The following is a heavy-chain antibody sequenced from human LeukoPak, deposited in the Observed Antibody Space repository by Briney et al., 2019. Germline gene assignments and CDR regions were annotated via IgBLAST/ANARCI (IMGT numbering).Heavy chain of an antibody. CDR3: ARDMTTVTLD. D-gene: IGHD4-17*01. V-gene: IGHV3-30-3*01. CDR1: GFTFSSYA. CDR2: ISYDGSNK. Sequence: SGGSLRLSCAASGFTFSSYAMHWVRQAPGKGLEWVAVISYDGSNKYYADSVKGRFTISRDNSKNTLYLQMNSLRAEDTAVYYCARDMTTVTLDRGQGTLVTVSS. J-gene: IGHJ4*02.